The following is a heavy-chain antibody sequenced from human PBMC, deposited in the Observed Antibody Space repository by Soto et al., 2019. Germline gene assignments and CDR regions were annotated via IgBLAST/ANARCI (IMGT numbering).Heavy chain of an antibody. Sequence: QVQLQESGPGLVKPSETLSLTCTVSGGSISSYYWSWIRQPPGKGLEWIGYIYYSGSTNYNPSLKSRVTISVDTSKNQFSLKLSSVTAADKAVYYCARGELYPFDYWGQGTLVTVSS. CDR2: IYYSGST. D-gene: IGHD2-8*01. CDR3: ARGELYPFDY. V-gene: IGHV4-59*01. CDR1: GGSISSYY. J-gene: IGHJ4*02.